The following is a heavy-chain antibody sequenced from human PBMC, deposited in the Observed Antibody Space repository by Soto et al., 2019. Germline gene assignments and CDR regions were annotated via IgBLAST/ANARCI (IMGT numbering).Heavy chain of an antibody. J-gene: IGHJ3*02. CDR2: IYYSGST. D-gene: IGHD1-1*01. CDR3: ARPTNPGTSDAFDI. V-gene: IGHV4-39*01. CDR1: GGSISGGSYY. Sequence: QLQLQESGPGLVKPSETLSLTCTVSGGSISGGSYYWGWIRQPPGKGLEWIGSIYYSGSTYHNPSLKSRVTIPVDTAKNQFSLKLRSVTAADTAVYYCARPTNPGTSDAFDIWGQGTMVTAFS.